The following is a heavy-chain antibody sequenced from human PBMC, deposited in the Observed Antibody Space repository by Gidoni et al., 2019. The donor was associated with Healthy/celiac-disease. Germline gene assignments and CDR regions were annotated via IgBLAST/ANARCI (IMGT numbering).Heavy chain of an antibody. Sequence: EVQLVASGGGLVPPGGSLSLSFAASGFTFRSDWMSWVRQAPGKGLEWVANRKQDGREKYYVDSVKGRFTIARDKAKNSLYLQMNSLRAEETAVYYCARFSDAVRVFDYWGQGTLVTVSS. CDR2: RKQDGREK. CDR1: GFTFRSDW. CDR3: ARFSDAVRVFDY. V-gene: IGHV3-7*04. J-gene: IGHJ4*02. D-gene: IGHD4-4*01.